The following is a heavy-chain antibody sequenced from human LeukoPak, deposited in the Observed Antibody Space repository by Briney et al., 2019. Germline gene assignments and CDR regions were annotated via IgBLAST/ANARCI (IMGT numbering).Heavy chain of an antibody. J-gene: IGHJ4*02. V-gene: IGHV3-23*01. D-gene: IGHD5-12*01. CDR3: AKDGIVATLSAHYFDC. CDR1: GFTFSSCA. CDR2: ISGSASST. Sequence: GGSLRLSCAASGFTFSSCAMSWVRQAPGKGLEWVSGISGSASSTYYADSVTGRFTISRDNSKNTLYLQMNSLRAEDTAVYYCAKDGIVATLSAHYFDCWGQGTLVTVSS.